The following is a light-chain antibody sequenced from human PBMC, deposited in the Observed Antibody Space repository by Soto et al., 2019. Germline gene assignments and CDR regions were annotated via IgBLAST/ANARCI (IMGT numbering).Light chain of an antibody. J-gene: IGKJ1*01. Sequence: DIQMTQSPSTLSASVGERATITCRASQSISRRLAWYQHKPGKAPNLLIYKASSLASGIPSRFSGNGSGTDFTLTINSLQPDDFATYYCAQYNSHSTFGQGTKVDIK. V-gene: IGKV1-5*03. CDR2: KAS. CDR3: AQYNSHST. CDR1: QSISRR.